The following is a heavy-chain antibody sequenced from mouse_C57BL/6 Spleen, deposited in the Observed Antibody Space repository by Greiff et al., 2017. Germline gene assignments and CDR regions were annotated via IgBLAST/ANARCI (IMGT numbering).Heavy chain of an antibody. CDR1: GYAFSSYW. J-gene: IGHJ2*01. CDR3: AGGALGGYYFDD. CDR2: LYPGDGDT. V-gene: IGHV1-80*01. D-gene: IGHD1-1*02. Sequence: VQLQQSGAELVKPGASVKISCKASGYAFSSYWMNWVKQRPGKGLEWIGQLYPGDGDTNYNGKFKGKATLTADKASSTAYRQLSSLTSEDSAVYFCAGGALGGYYFDDWGQGTTLTVSS.